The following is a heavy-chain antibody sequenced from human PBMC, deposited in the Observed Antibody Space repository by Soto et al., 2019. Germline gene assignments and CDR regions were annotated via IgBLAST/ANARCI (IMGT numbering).Heavy chain of an antibody. CDR3: ARVSWREKYGMDV. Sequence: PGGSLILSCAASGFPFSDSYMSWIRQAPGKGLEWISYITFSGNTVYYADSLKGRFTISRDNAKNSLYLQMNRLRAEDTAVYYCARVSWREKYGMDVWGQGTTVTVS. CDR1: GFPFSDSY. CDR2: ITFSGNTV. V-gene: IGHV3-11*01. J-gene: IGHJ6*02.